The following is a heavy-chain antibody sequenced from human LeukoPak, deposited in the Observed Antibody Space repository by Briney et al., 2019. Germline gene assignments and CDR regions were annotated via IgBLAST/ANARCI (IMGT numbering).Heavy chain of an antibody. CDR3: ARAAYSSTWYSRYFDL. J-gene: IGHJ2*01. CDR1: GFTFRSYD. CDR2: IGTAGEI. D-gene: IGHD6-13*01. Sequence: PGGSLRLSCAASGFTFRSYDMHCVRQATGKGLEWVSGIGTAGEIYYPGSVKGRFTISRENAKNSLYLQMNSLRAGDTAVYYCARAAYSSTWYSRYFDLWGRGTLVTVSS. V-gene: IGHV3-13*01.